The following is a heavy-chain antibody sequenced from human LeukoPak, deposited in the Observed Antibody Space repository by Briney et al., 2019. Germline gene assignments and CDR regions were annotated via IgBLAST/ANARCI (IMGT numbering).Heavy chain of an antibody. V-gene: IGHV1-69*04. Sequence: SVKVSCKASGGTFSIYTISWVRQAPGQGLEWMGRIIPILGIANYAQKFQGRVTITADESTSTAYMELSSLRSEDTAVYYCAREISSGWPSGTFDYWGQGTLVTVSS. J-gene: IGHJ4*02. CDR1: GGTFSIYT. CDR2: IIPILGIA. D-gene: IGHD6-19*01. CDR3: AREISSGWPSGTFDY.